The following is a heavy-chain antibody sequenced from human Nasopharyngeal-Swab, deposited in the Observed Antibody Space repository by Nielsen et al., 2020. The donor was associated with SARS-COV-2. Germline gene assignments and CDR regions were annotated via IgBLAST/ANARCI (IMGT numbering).Heavy chain of an antibody. CDR1: AFTFSSYR. D-gene: IGHD3-22*01. CDR2: IYNDGSA. CDR3: VRGASGYGNFDY. Sequence: GESLKISCEASAFTFSSYRMHWVRQVPGKGLVWVSRIYNDGSATYADSVKGRFTISRDNAKNTLYLQMNSLRAEDTAVYYCVRGASGYGNFDYWGLGTLVTVSS. V-gene: IGHV3-74*01. J-gene: IGHJ4*02.